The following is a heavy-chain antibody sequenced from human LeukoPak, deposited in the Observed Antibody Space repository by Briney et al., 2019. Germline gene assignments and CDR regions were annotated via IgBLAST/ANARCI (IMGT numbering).Heavy chain of an antibody. Sequence: PGGSLRLSCAASGFTFSSYGMHWVRQAPGKGLEWVAVIWNDGSNKYYADSVKGRFTISRDNSKNTLYLQMNSLRAEDTAVYYCATRSVYYDSSGYTFDYWGQGTLVTVSS. CDR2: IWNDGSNK. CDR1: GFTFSSYG. D-gene: IGHD3-22*01. J-gene: IGHJ4*02. V-gene: IGHV3-33*01. CDR3: ATRSVYYDSSGYTFDY.